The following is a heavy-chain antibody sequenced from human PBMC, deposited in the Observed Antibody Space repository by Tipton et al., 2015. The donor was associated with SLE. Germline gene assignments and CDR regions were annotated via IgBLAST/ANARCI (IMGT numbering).Heavy chain of an antibody. Sequence: TLSLTCTVSGGSISSSSHYWSWIRQPPGKGLEWIGSIYYSGSTYYNPSLKSRVTISVDTSKNQFSLKLSSVTAADTAVYYCARSTYYDFWSGSNWFDPWGQGTLVTVSS. V-gene: IGHV4-39*07. D-gene: IGHD3-3*01. CDR1: GGSISSSSHY. CDR2: IYYSGST. CDR3: ARSTYYDFWSGSNWFDP. J-gene: IGHJ5*02.